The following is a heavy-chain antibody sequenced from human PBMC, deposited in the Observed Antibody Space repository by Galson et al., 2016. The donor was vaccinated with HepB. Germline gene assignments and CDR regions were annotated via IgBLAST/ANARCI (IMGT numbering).Heavy chain of an antibody. CDR2: ISGNGGTT. J-gene: IGHJ5*02. CDR3: VRDQGWYNH. D-gene: IGHD6-19*01. CDR1: GFIFNDYA. V-gene: IGHV3-64D*06. Sequence: SLRLSCAASGFIFNDYAIHWVRQAPGKGLEFVSAISGNGGTTHYPDSVKGRFTISRDNSKNTLYLQRSRLRADDTAVYHCVRDQGWYNHWGQGTLVTVSS.